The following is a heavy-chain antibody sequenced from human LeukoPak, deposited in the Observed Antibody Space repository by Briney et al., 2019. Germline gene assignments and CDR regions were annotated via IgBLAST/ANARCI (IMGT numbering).Heavy chain of an antibody. CDR3: ARLRDAYPDY. D-gene: IGHD5-24*01. CDR2: IYPGDSDS. CDR1: GCSFTSYW. Sequence: GESLKISCKGSGCSFTSYWIGWVRQVPGKGLEWMGIIYPGDSDSRYSPSFQGQVTISADKSISTAYLQWNSLKASDTAMYYCARLRDAYPDYWGQGTLITVSS. V-gene: IGHV5-51*01. J-gene: IGHJ4*02.